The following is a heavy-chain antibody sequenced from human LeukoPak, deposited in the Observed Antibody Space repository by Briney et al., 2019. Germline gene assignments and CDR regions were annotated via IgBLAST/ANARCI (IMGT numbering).Heavy chain of an antibody. D-gene: IGHD2-15*01. CDR3: AKPRIIGLGWAQFDY. J-gene: IGHJ4*02. CDR2: FDGNADGT. Sequence: GGFLRLSCVTSGFTFSRFGMTWFRQPPGKGLEWVASFDGNADGTYYADSVKGRCTISRDNSKNTLYLQMNSLRAEDTAIYYCAKPRIIGLGWAQFDYWGQGSLVTVSS. CDR1: GFTFSRFG. V-gene: IGHV3-23*01.